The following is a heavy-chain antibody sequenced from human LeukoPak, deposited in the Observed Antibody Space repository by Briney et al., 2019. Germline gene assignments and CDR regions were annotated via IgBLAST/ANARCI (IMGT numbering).Heavy chain of an antibody. Sequence: PGGSLRLSCAASGFIFSSYSMNWVRQAPGKGLEWVSSLSSSSTYTYYADSVKGRFTISRDNAKNSLYLQMNSLRAEDTAVYYCARGYYDFWSGYSTPFDYWGQGTLVTVSS. J-gene: IGHJ4*02. V-gene: IGHV3-21*01. CDR1: GFIFSSYS. CDR2: LSSSSTYT. D-gene: IGHD3-3*01. CDR3: ARGYYDFWSGYSTPFDY.